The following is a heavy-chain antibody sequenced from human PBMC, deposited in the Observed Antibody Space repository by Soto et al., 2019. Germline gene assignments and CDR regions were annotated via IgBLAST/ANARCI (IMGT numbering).Heavy chain of an antibody. CDR2: MNPNSGNT. Sequence: ASVKVSCKASGYTFTSYDINWVRQATGQGLERMGWMNPNSGNTGYAQKFQGRVTMTRNTSISTAYMELSSLRSEDTAVYYCARAYGSGSYYYYYYYYMDVWGKGTTVTVSS. J-gene: IGHJ6*03. V-gene: IGHV1-8*01. CDR3: ARAYGSGSYYYYYYYYMDV. CDR1: GYTFTSYD. D-gene: IGHD3-10*01.